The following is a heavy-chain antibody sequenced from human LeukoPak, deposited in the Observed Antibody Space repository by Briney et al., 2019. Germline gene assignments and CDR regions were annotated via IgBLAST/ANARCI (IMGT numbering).Heavy chain of an antibody. J-gene: IGHJ4*02. CDR1: GGSISSYY. D-gene: IGHD1-26*01. CDR2: IYYSGST. CDR3: ARGVGATYY. Sequence: SETLSLTCTVSGGSISSYYWSWIRQPPGKGLEWIGYIYYSGSTNYNPPLKSRVTISVDTSKNQFSLKLSSVTAADTAVYYCARGVGATYYWGQGTLVTVSS. V-gene: IGHV4-59*01.